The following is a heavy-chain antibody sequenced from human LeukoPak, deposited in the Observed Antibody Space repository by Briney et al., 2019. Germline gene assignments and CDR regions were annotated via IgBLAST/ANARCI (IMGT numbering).Heavy chain of an antibody. D-gene: IGHD3-9*01. CDR2: ISASGGST. Sequence: TGGSLRLSCVVSGFTFDDYGINWVRQAPGKGLEWVSTISASGGSTYYADSVKDRFTISRDNSKNTLYLQMNSLRAEDTAVYYCAQLPNPYDTLTGHKKPAPFDVWGQGTMVTVSS. CDR1: GFTFDDYG. CDR3: AQLPNPYDTLTGHKKPAPFDV. J-gene: IGHJ3*01. V-gene: IGHV3-23*01.